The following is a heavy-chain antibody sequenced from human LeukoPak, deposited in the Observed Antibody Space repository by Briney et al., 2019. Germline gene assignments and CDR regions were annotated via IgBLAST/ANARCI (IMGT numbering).Heavy chain of an antibody. Sequence: KASETLSLTCTVSGGSISNTEYYWNWIRQPPGKELEWIASINYGGTTYYNPSLKSRVAISVDTSKNQFSLRLSSVTAADTAVYLCARYVVYGSGKYYFDYWGQGSLVTVSS. D-gene: IGHD3-10*01. CDR1: GGSISNTEYY. V-gene: IGHV4-39*01. CDR2: INYGGTT. J-gene: IGHJ4*02. CDR3: ARYVVYGSGKYYFDY.